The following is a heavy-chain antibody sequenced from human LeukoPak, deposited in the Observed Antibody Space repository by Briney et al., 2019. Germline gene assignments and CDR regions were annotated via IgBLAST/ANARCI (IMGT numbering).Heavy chain of an antibody. J-gene: IGHJ2*01. V-gene: IGHV4-4*02. CDR1: GDSISSSHW. Sequence: PSETLSLTCAVSGDSISSSHWWSWVRQSPGKGLEWIGEIYQSGSTESNPSLKSRATISVDKSHNQFSLRLTSVTAADTAVYFCATDTNPRDWYLNFWGRGTPLTVSS. CDR2: IYQSGST. CDR3: ATDTNPRDWYLNF.